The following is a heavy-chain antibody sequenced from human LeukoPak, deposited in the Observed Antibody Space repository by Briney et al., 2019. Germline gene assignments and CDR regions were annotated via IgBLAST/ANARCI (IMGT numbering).Heavy chain of an antibody. Sequence: GGSLRLSCAASGFTFSSYWMSWVRQAPGKGLEWVANIKQDGSEKYYVDSVKGRFTISRDNAKNSLYLQMNSLRAEDTAVYYCAKDPETGCSSTSCYKDYWGQGTLVTVSS. CDR2: IKQDGSEK. J-gene: IGHJ4*02. V-gene: IGHV3-7*03. CDR1: GFTFSSYW. CDR3: AKDPETGCSSTSCYKDY. D-gene: IGHD2-2*02.